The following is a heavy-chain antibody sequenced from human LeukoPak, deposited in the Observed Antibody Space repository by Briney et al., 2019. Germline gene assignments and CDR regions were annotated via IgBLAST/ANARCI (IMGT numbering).Heavy chain of an antibody. V-gene: IGHV4-31*03. CDR2: IYYSGST. CDR1: GGSISSGGYY. D-gene: IGHD4-11*01. J-gene: IGHJ4*02. CDR3: ARHPYYSNLPFDY. Sequence: PSETLSLTCTVSGGSISSGGYYWSWIRQHPGKGLEWIGYIYYSGSTYYNPSLKSRVTISVDTSKNQFSLKLSSVTAADTAVYYCARHPYYSNLPFDYWGQGTLVTVSS.